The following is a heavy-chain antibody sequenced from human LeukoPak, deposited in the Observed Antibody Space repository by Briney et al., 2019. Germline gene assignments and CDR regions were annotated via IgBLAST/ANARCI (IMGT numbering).Heavy chain of an antibody. Sequence: GGSLRLSCTVSGFTVSSNSWSWVRQAPGKGLEWVPFIYSGGNTHYSDSVKGRFTISRDNSKNTLYLQMNSLRAEDTAVYYCARRAGAYSHPYDYWGQGTLVTVSS. CDR3: ARRAGAYSHPYDY. CDR1: GFTVSSNS. D-gene: IGHD4/OR15-4a*01. J-gene: IGHJ4*02. CDR2: IYSGGNT. V-gene: IGHV3-53*01.